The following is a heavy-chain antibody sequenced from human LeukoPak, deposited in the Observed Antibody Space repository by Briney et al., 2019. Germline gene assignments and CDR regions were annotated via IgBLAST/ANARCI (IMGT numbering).Heavy chain of an antibody. Sequence: GGSLRLSCAASGFTFSSYAISWVRQAPGRGLEWMGRIIPIFGTANYAQKFQGRVTITTDESTSTAYMELSSLRSEDTAVYYCARDRSGGYNFDYWGQGTLVTVSS. CDR1: GFTFSSYA. D-gene: IGHD3-10*01. CDR3: ARDRSGGYNFDY. CDR2: IIPIFGTA. V-gene: IGHV1-69*05. J-gene: IGHJ4*02.